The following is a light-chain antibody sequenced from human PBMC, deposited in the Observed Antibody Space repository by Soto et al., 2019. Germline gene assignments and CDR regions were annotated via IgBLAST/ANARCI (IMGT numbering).Light chain of an antibody. CDR2: GAS. CDR1: QSVSSSY. Sequence: EIAWTQSPGTLSLSPGERATLSCRASQSVSSSYLAWYQQKPGQAPRVLIYGASSRATGIPDRFSGSGSGTDFTLTISRLEPEDFALYYWQQYGSSPPNTFGQGTKLEIK. CDR3: QQYGSSPPNT. V-gene: IGKV3-20*01. J-gene: IGKJ2*01.